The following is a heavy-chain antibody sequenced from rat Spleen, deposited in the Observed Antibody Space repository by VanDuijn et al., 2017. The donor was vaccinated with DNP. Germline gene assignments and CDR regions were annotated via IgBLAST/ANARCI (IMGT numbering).Heavy chain of an antibody. V-gene: IGHV3-3*01. Sequence: EVQLQESGPGLVKPSQSLSLTCSVTGYSITSAYRWNWIRKFPGNKLEWMGSVNSAGTTNYNPSLKSRISITRDTSKNQLFLQVNSVTTEDTATYYCARGPGYNPPYAMDAWGQGTSVTVSS. D-gene: IGHD1-4*01. J-gene: IGHJ4*01. CDR2: VNSAGTT. CDR1: GYSITSAYR. CDR3: ARGPGYNPPYAMDA.